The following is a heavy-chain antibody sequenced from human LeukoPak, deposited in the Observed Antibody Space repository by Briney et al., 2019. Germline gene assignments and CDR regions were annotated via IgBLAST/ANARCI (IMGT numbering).Heavy chain of an antibody. V-gene: IGHV4-34*01. CDR1: GGSFSGYY. J-gene: IGHJ3*02. Sequence: PSETLSLTCAVYGGSFSGYYWSWIRQPPGKGLEWIGEINHSGSTNYNASLKSRVTISVDTSKNQFTLQLNSVTPEDTAVYYCARGAVTVRNAFDIWGQGTRVTVSS. CDR2: INHSGST. CDR3: ARGAVTVRNAFDI. D-gene: IGHD6-19*01.